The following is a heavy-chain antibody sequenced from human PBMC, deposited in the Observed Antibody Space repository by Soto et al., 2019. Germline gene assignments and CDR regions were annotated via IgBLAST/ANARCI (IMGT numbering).Heavy chain of an antibody. D-gene: IGHD3-10*01. J-gene: IGHJ5*02. CDR1: GFSFSHYA. CDR3: VSPHSESSNAFDL. Sequence: GGSLRLSCAASGFSFSHYAMHWVRQPPGKGLEWVALISYDGENQYFTDSVRGRFTISRDNSKTAVYLEMNDLRLDDTATYYCVSPHSESSNAFDLWGQGTLVTVSS. V-gene: IGHV3-30*04. CDR2: ISYDGENQ.